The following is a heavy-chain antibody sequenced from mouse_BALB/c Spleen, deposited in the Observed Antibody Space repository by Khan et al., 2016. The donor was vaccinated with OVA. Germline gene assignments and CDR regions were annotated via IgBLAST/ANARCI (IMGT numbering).Heavy chain of an antibody. Sequence: EVELVESGGGLVQPGGSRKLSCAASAFTFSSFGMHWVRQAPEKGLEWVAYVSFGSATIYYADTVKGRFTISRDNPKNTLFLQMTSLRSEDTAIYYCARSLITTWYFDVWGAGTTVTVSS. J-gene: IGHJ1*01. V-gene: IGHV5-17*02. CDR1: AFTFSSFG. CDR2: VSFGSATI. D-gene: IGHD2-4*01. CDR3: ARSLITTWYFDV.